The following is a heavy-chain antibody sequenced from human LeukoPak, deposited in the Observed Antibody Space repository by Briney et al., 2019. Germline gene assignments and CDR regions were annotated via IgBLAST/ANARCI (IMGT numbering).Heavy chain of an antibody. V-gene: IGHV1-3*03. Sequence: GASVKVSCKAPEYTFTGYYMHWVRQAPGQRLEWMGWINAGNGNTKYSQEFQGRVTITRDTSASTAYMELSSLRSEDMAVYYCAREFSGTRAFDIWGQGTMVTVSS. CDR2: INAGNGNT. J-gene: IGHJ3*02. D-gene: IGHD1/OR15-1a*01. CDR3: AREFSGTRAFDI. CDR1: EYTFTGYY.